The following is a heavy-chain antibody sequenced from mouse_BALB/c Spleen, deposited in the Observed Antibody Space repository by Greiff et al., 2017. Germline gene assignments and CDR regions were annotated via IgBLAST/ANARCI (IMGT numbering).Heavy chain of an antibody. CDR1: GFTFSSFG. D-gene: IGHD4-1*01. V-gene: IGHV5-17*02. CDR3: ARNWDVIGDY. CDR2: ISSGSSTI. J-gene: IGHJ2*01. Sequence: EVKLVESGGGLVQPGGSRKLSCAASGFTFSSFGMHWVRQAPEKGLEWVAYISSGSSTIYYADTVKGRFTISRDNPKNTLFLQMTSLRSEDTAMYYCARNWDVIGDYWGQGTTLTVSS.